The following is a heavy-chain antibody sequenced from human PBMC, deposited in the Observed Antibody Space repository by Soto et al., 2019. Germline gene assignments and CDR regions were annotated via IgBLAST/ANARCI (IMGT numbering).Heavy chain of an antibody. J-gene: IGHJ6*02. CDR1: GFTFSSYS. CDR3: AREYCSGGSCYEGAYYYYGMDV. D-gene: IGHD2-15*01. Sequence: EVQLVESGGGLVKPGGSLRLSCAASGFTFSSYSMNWVRQAPGKGLEWVSSISSSSSYIYYADSVKGRFTISRDNAKNSLYLQMNSLRDEDTAVYYCAREYCSGGSCYEGAYYYYGMDVWGQGTTVTVSS. V-gene: IGHV3-21*01. CDR2: ISSSSSYI.